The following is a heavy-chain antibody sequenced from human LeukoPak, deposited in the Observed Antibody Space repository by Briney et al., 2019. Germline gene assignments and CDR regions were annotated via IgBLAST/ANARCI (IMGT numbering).Heavy chain of an antibody. J-gene: IGHJ4*02. V-gene: IGHV3-43D*03. CDR3: AKDTKAGYSGFGIFDY. CDR1: GFTFYDYA. CDR2: ITWDGIVT. D-gene: IGHD5-12*01. Sequence: PGGSLRLSCVASGFTFYDYAMNWVRHAPGKGLEWVSLITWDGIVTYYTDSVEGRFTISRDNSKNSLYLQMDSLRAEDTAIYYCAKDTKAGYSGFGIFDYWGQGALVTVSS.